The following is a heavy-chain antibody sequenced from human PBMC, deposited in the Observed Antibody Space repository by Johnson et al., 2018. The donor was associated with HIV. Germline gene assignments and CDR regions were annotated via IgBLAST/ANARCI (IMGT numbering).Heavy chain of an antibody. Sequence: VPLVESGGGVVQPGRSLRLSCAASGFTFSNYGMHWVRQAPGKGLEWVAVIWFDGSNKYYADSVKGRFTISRDNSKNTLYLQVNSLRAEDTAVYYCAKEGITMEVDIWGQGTMVTVSA. J-gene: IGHJ3*02. CDR3: AKEGITMEVDI. D-gene: IGHD3-10*01. V-gene: IGHV3-33*06. CDR2: IWFDGSNK. CDR1: GFTFSNYG.